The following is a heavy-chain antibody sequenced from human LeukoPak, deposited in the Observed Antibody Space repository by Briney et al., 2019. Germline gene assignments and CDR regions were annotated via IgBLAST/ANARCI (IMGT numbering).Heavy chain of an antibody. CDR3: AKGPYYYDSSGYPNYFDY. Sequence: PGGSLRLSCAASGFTVGSNYMSWVRQAPGKGLEWVSVIYSGGSTYYADSVKGRFTISRDNSKNTLYLQMNSLRAEDTAVYYCAKGPYYYDSSGYPNYFDYWGQGTLVTVSS. D-gene: IGHD3-22*01. CDR2: IYSGGST. V-gene: IGHV3-53*01. J-gene: IGHJ4*02. CDR1: GFTVGSNY.